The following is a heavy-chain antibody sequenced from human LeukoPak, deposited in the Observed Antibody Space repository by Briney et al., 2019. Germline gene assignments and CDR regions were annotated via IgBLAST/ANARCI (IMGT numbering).Heavy chain of an antibody. V-gene: IGHV3-33*01. J-gene: IGHJ5*02. CDR2: IWYNGSNK. CDR1: GFTFSSSA. Sequence: GRSLRLSCAASGFTFSSSAMHWVRQAPGKGLEWVADIWYNGSNKYYAESVKGRFTISRDNSENTLYLQMNSLRVEDTAVYYCSRGGYGDYNNWFDPWGQGTLVIVSS. D-gene: IGHD4-17*01. CDR3: SRGGYGDYNNWFDP.